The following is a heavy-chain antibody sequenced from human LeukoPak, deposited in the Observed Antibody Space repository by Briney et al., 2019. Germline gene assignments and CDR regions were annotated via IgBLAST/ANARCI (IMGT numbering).Heavy chain of an antibody. Sequence: PSQTLSLTCTVSGGSISSGSYYWSWIRQPAGKGLEWIGRIYTSGSTNYNPSLKSRVTMSVDTSKNQFSLKLSSVTAADTAVYYCAGDYGSGSLQPWGQGTLVTVSS. D-gene: IGHD3-10*01. CDR1: GGSISSGSYY. CDR2: IYTSGST. J-gene: IGHJ5*02. V-gene: IGHV4-61*02. CDR3: AGDYGSGSLQP.